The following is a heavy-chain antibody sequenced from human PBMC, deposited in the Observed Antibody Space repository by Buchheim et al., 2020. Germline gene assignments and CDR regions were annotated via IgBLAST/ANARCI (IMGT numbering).Heavy chain of an antibody. Sequence: QLQLQQSGPGLVKSSETLSLICTVSGGSISTSTFYWAWIRQPPGKGLEYIGTIYYSGTTYYNPSLKSRVTMPIDTSKNQFSLKLSSVTAADTAVYYCARSAVDDFWSGYYYPYWGQGTL. V-gene: IGHV4-39*07. J-gene: IGHJ4*02. CDR1: GGSISTSTFY. CDR2: IYYSGTT. D-gene: IGHD3-3*01. CDR3: ARSAVDDFWSGYYYPY.